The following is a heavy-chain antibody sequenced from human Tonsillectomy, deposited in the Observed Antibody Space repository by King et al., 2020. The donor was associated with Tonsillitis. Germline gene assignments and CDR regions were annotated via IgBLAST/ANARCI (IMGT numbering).Heavy chain of an antibody. V-gene: IGHV3-30*04. CDR1: GFTFSRYT. J-gene: IGHJ3*02. Sequence: VQLVESGGGVVQPGRSLRLSCAASGFTFSRYTMYWVRQAPGKGLEWVAVTSYDGSNKFYPDSVKGRFTISRDNSKNTLYLQMNSLRPEDTAVYYCARGGGSGLYFDFALDIWGQGTMVTVSS. CDR3: ARGGGSGLYFDFALDI. CDR2: TSYDGSNK. D-gene: IGHD6-19*01.